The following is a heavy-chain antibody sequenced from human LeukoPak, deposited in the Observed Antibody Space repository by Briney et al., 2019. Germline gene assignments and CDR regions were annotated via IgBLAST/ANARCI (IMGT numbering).Heavy chain of an antibody. J-gene: IGHJ4*02. CDR3: ARDRNYYGSGSYPHVFDY. CDR1: GYTLTELS. CDR2: FDPAHGET. Sequence: GASVKVSCKVSGYTLTELSMHWVRPAPGKGLDWMGGFDPAHGETVYAQKFQGRLTMTEDTSTHTAYMELSSLRSADTAVYYCARDRNYYGSGSYPHVFDYWGQGTLVTVSS. D-gene: IGHD3-10*01. V-gene: IGHV1-24*01.